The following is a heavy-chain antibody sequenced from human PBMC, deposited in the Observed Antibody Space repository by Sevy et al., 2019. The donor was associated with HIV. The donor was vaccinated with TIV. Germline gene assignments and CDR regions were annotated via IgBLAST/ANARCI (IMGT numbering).Heavy chain of an antibody. Sequence: GGSLRLSCAASGFTFSNAWMSWVRQAPGKGLEWVGRIKSKTDGGTTDYPAPVKGRFTISRDDSKNTLYLQMNSLKTEDTAVYYCTTDVRAYDWFDPWGQGTLVTVSS. CDR1: GFTFSNAW. J-gene: IGHJ5*02. D-gene: IGHD3-10*02. CDR2: IKSKTDGGTT. CDR3: TTDVRAYDWFDP. V-gene: IGHV3-15*01.